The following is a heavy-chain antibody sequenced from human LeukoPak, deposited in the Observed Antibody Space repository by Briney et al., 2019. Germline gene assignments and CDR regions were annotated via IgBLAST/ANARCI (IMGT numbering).Heavy chain of an antibody. CDR1: GYTFTSSG. D-gene: IGHD6-19*01. CDR3: ARDYSGIAVAGTHYFDY. J-gene: IGHJ4*02. CDR2: ISGYNGET. V-gene: IGHV1-18*01. Sequence: ASVKVSCKASGYTFTSSGISWVRQAPGQGLEWMGWISGYNGETNYVQKFLGRVTMTIDSSTSTAYMELRGLRSDDTAVYYCARDYSGIAVAGTHYFDYWGQGTLVTVSS.